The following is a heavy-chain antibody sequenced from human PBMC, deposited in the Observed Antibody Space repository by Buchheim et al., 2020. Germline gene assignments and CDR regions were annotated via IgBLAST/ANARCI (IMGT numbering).Heavy chain of an antibody. V-gene: IGHV4-31*03. CDR3: ARGSLVYYDFWSGYPRDLNWFDP. D-gene: IGHD3-3*01. CDR1: GGSISSGGYY. J-gene: IGHJ5*02. Sequence: QVQLQESGPGLVKPSQTLSLTCTVSGGSISSGGYYWSWIRQHPGKGLEWIGYIYYSGINYYNPSLKSRVTISVDTSKNQFSLKLSSVTAADTAVYYCARGSLVYYDFWSGYPRDLNWFDPWGQGTL. CDR2: IYYSGIN.